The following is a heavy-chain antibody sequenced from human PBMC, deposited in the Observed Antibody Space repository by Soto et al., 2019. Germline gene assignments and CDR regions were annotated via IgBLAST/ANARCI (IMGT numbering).Heavy chain of an antibody. D-gene: IGHD6-19*01. V-gene: IGHV5-51*01. J-gene: IGHJ6*02. CDR1: GYSFTSYW. Sequence: GESLKISCKGSGYSFTSYWIGWVRQMPGKGLEWMGIIYPGDSDTRYSPSFQGQVTISADKSISTAYLQWSSLKASDTAMYYCARQGKYISGWGPAGTHPYYYYGMDVWGQGTTVTVSS. CDR2: IYPGDSDT. CDR3: ARQGKYISGWGPAGTHPYYYYGMDV.